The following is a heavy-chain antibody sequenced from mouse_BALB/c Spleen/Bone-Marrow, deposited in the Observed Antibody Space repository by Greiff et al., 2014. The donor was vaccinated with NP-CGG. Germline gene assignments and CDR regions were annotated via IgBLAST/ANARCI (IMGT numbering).Heavy chain of an antibody. V-gene: IGHV3-8*02. CDR3: ARGTGYYFDY. Sequence: DVQLQESGPSLVKPSQTLSPTCSVTGDSITNAYWNWIRKFPGNKIDYMGYISYSGNTYYNPSLKSRISITRDTSKNQFYLQLNSVTTEDTATYFCARGTGYYFDYWGQGTTLTVSS. J-gene: IGHJ2*01. CDR2: ISYSGNT. D-gene: IGHD3-3*01. CDR1: GDSITNAY.